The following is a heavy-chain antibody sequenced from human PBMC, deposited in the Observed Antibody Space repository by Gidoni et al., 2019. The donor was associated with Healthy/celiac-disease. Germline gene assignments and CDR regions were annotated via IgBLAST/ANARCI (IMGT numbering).Heavy chain of an antibody. CDR2: IWYDGSNK. D-gene: IGHD3-16*01. CDR3: ARDREGGGHAFDI. CDR1: GFTFSSYG. V-gene: IGHV3-33*08. Sequence: QVQLVESGGGVVQPGRSLRLSCAASGFTFSSYGMHWVRQAPGKGLEWVAVIWYDGSNKYYADSVKGRFTISRDNSKNTLYLQMNSLRAEDTAVYYCARDREGGGHAFDIWVQGTMVTVSS. J-gene: IGHJ3*02.